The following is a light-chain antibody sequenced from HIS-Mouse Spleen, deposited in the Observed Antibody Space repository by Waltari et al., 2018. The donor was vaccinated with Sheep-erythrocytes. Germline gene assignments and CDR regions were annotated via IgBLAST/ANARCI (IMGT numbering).Light chain of an antibody. Sequence: DIQMTQSPSSLSASVGDRVTITGRASQSLSSYLNWYQQKPGKAPKLLIYAASSLQSGVPSRFSGSGSGTDFTRTISSLQPEDFATYYCQQSYSTPPLTFGGGTKVEIK. CDR1: QSLSSY. CDR2: AAS. J-gene: IGKJ4*01. CDR3: QQSYSTPPLT. V-gene: IGKV1-39*01.